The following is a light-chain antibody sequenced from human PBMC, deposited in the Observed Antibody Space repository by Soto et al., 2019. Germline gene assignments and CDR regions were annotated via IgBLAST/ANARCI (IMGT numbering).Light chain of an antibody. CDR1: QTVTSNY. J-gene: IGKJ1*01. V-gene: IGKV3-20*01. Sequence: EIVLTQSPGTLSLSPGERATLSCRASQTVTSNYLAWYQQKPGQAPRLLIYDASSRATGIPDRFSGSGSGIDFTLTISRVEPEDYAVFYCQQYDSSRTFGQGTKVEIK. CDR3: QQYDSSRT. CDR2: DAS.